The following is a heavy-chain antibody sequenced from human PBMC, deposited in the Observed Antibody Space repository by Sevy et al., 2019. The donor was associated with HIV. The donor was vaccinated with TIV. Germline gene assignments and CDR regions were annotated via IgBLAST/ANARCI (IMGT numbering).Heavy chain of an antibody. J-gene: IGHJ4*02. D-gene: IGHD6-13*01. Sequence: GESLKISCKGSGYSFTSYWIGWVRQMPGKGLEWMGIIYPGDPDTRYSPSFQGQVTIPADKSISTAYLQWSSLKASDTAMYYCARQGGIAAAATGAGYWGQGTLVTVSS. V-gene: IGHV5-51*01. CDR2: IYPGDPDT. CDR3: ARQGGIAAAATGAGY. CDR1: GYSFTSYW.